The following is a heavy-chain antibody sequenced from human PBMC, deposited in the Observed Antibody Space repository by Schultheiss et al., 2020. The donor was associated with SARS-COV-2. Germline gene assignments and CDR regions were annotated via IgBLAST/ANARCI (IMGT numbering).Heavy chain of an antibody. V-gene: IGHV4-39*07. CDR3: ARGPVDTGNSFDF. CDR1: GGSISSSSYY. D-gene: IGHD1-1*01. Sequence: SETLSLTCTVSGGSISSSSYYWGWIRQPPGKGLEWIGSIYTSGSTNYNPSLKSRVTMSVDTSKNQFSLKLSSVTAADTAVYYCARGPVDTGNSFDFWGQGTLVTVSS. J-gene: IGHJ4*02. CDR2: IYTSGST.